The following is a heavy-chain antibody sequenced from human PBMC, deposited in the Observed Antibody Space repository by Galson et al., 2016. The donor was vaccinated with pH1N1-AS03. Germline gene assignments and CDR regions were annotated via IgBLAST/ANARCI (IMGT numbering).Heavy chain of an antibody. J-gene: IGHJ4*02. V-gene: IGHV3-30*02. Sequence: SLRLSCAASGFTFSNYGIHCVRQAPGKGLEWVAFIRDHGSDRHYAKSVKGRFTISRDKSKGTVYLQMNSLRSEDTATYYSARHQGAAIAARLSGGLEYWGQGTLVTVSS. CDR2: IRDHGSDR. D-gene: IGHD6-6*01. CDR1: GFTFSNYG. CDR3: ARHQGAAIAARLSGGLEY.